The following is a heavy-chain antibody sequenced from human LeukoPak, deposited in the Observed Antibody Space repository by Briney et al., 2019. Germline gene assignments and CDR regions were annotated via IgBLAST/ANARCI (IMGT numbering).Heavy chain of an antibody. Sequence: GGSLRLSCAASGFTFSSYAMHWVRQAPGKGLEYVSAISSNGGSTYYANSVKGRFTISRDNSKNTLYLQMGSLRAEDTAVYYCASKIRGAFDYWGQGTLVTVSS. CDR3: ASKIRGAFDY. V-gene: IGHV3-64*01. J-gene: IGHJ4*02. CDR1: GFTFSSYA. CDR2: ISSNGGST. D-gene: IGHD3-10*01.